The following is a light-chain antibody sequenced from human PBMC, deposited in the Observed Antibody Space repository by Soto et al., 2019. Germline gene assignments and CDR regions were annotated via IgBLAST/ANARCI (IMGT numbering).Light chain of an antibody. CDR2: AAS. V-gene: IGKV1-12*01. CDR3: QQSNSFPLT. Sequence: DIQMTQSPSSVSASVGDRVTITCRASQGISSRLAWYQQKPGKAPNLLIYAASSLQSGVPSRCSGSGSETDFTLTIGSLQPEDFATYYCQQSNSFPLTFGGGTKVEIK. CDR1: QGISSR. J-gene: IGKJ4*01.